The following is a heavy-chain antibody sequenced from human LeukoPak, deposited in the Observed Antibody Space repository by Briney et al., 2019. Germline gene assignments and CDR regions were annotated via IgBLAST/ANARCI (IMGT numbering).Heavy chain of an antibody. CDR2: FDPEDGET. D-gene: IGHD2-2*01. CDR3: ATCTSCSYYYYYYMDV. Sequence: GASVKVSCKVSGYTLTELSMHWVRQAPGKGLEWMGGFDPEDGETIYAQKFQGRVTMTEDTSTDTAYMELSSLRSEDTAVYYCATCTSCSYYYYYYMDVWGKGTTVTVSS. J-gene: IGHJ6*03. V-gene: IGHV1-24*01. CDR1: GYTLTELS.